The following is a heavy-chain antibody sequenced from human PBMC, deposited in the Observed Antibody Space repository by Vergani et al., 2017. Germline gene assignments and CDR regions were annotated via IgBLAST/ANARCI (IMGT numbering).Heavy chain of an antibody. CDR2: ISYDGSNK. CDR3: ARDRWDYDSSGYHYYFDY. J-gene: IGHJ4*02. CDR1: GFTFSSYA. D-gene: IGHD3-22*01. V-gene: IGHV3-30*04. Sequence: QVQLVESGGGVVQPGRSLRLSCAASGFTFSSYAMHWVRQAPGKGLEWVAVISYDGSNKYYADSVKGRFTISRDNSKNTLYLQMNSLRAEDTAVYYCARDRWDYDSSGYHYYFDYWVQGTLVTVSS.